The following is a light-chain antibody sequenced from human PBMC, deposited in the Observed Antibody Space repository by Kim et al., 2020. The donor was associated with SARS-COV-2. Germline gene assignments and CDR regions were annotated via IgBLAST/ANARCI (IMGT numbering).Light chain of an antibody. Sequence: QSVLTQPPSVSAAPGQKVTISCSGRSSNIANNYVSWYQQLPGTVPKLLIYDNDKRPSGIPDRFSGSKSGTSATLGITGLQTGDEADYYCGTWDTSLSAGVLGGGTQLTVL. CDR2: DND. J-gene: IGLJ2*01. CDR1: SSNIANNY. V-gene: IGLV1-51*01. CDR3: GTWDTSLSAGV.